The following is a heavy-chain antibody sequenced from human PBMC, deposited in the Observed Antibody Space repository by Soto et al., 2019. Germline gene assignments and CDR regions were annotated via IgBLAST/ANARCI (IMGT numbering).Heavy chain of an antibody. V-gene: IGHV4-30-4*01. D-gene: IGHD3-10*01. J-gene: IGHJ6*02. CDR3: ARARWLAYYYYGMDV. CDR2: IYYSGST. CDR1: GGSISSGDYY. Sequence: SETLSLTCTVSGGSISSGDYYWSWIRQPPGKGLEWIGYIYYSGSTYYNPSPKSRVTISVDTSKNQFSLKLSSVTAADTAVYYCARARWLAYYYYGMDVWGQGTTVTVSS.